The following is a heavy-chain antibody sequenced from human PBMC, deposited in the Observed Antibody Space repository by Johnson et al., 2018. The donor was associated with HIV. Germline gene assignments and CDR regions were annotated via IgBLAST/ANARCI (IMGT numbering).Heavy chain of an antibody. CDR3: ARVKIAFDI. CDR1: GFTFSRYW. CDR2: IKQDGSEK. V-gene: IGHV3-7*05. J-gene: IGHJ3*02. Sequence: VQLVESGGGPVQSGGSLRLSCAASGFTFSRYWMSWVRQAPGKGLEWVANIKQDGSEKYYVDSVKGRFTISRDNAKNSLYLQMNSLRVEDTAVYYCARVKIAFDIWGQGTMVTVSS.